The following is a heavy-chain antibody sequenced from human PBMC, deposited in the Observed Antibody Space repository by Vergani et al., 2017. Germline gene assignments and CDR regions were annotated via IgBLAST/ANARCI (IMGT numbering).Heavy chain of an antibody. V-gene: IGHV3-30-3*01. Sequence: QVQLVESGGGVVQPGRSLRLYCAASGYTFSSYAMHWVRQAPGKGLEWVAVISYDGSNKYYADSVKGRFTISRDNSKNTLYLQMNSLGAEDTAVYYCARERGGGGFNWGQGTLVTVSS. D-gene: IGHD4-23*01. CDR3: ARERGGGGFN. CDR1: GYTFSSYA. CDR2: ISYDGSNK. J-gene: IGHJ4*02.